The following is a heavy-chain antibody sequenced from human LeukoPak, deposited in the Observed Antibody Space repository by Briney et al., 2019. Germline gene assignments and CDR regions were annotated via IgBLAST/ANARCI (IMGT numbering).Heavy chain of an antibody. J-gene: IGHJ4*02. CDR3: ARSYNSGSYYPYYFDY. V-gene: IGHV4-59*11. D-gene: IGHD3-10*01. CDR1: GGSTSSHF. Sequence: PSETLSLTCTVSGGSTSSHFWSWVRQPPGKGLEWIGSIYYTGSTNYNPSLKSRITMSVDTSKNQFSLKLSSVTAADTAVYYCARSYNSGSYYPYYFDYWGQGTLVTVSS. CDR2: IYYTGST.